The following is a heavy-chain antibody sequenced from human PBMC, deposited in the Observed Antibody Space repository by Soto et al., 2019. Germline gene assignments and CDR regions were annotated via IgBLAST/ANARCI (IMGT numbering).Heavy chain of an antibody. Sequence: VASVKVSCKASGYTFTSYDINWVRQATGQGLEWMGWMNPNSGNTGYAQKFQGRVTMTRNTSISTAYMELSSLRSEDTAVYYCARGLMNTVTADHYGNAVSSQGTREPSP. D-gene: IGHD2-21*02. CDR1: GYTFTSYD. CDR2: MNPNSGNT. J-gene: IGHJ6*02. V-gene: IGHV1-8*01. CDR3: ARGLMNTVTADHYGNAV.